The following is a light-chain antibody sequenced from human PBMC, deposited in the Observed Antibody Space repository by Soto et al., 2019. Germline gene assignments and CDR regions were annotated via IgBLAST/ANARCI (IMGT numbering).Light chain of an antibody. Sequence: DIQMTQSPSSLSASVGDRVTLTCQASQDISNYLNWYQQKPGKAPKLLIYDASNLETGVPSRFSGSGSGTDFTFTISSLQPEDIATYYCQQYDNLITFGQGTRLEI. CDR3: QQYDNLIT. CDR2: DAS. CDR1: QDISNY. V-gene: IGKV1-33*01. J-gene: IGKJ5*01.